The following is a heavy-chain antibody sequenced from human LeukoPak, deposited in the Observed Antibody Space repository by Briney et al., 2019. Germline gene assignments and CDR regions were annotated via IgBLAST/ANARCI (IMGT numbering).Heavy chain of an antibody. CDR3: ARSEAAAGRSVPKYNWFDP. J-gene: IGHJ5*02. Sequence: TSETLSLTCTVSGGSISSSSYYWGWIRQPPGKGLEWIGSIYYSGSTYYNPSLKSRVTISVDTSKNQFSLKLSSVTAADTAVYYCARSEAAAGRSVPKYNWFDPWGQGTLVTVSS. V-gene: IGHV4-39*01. D-gene: IGHD6-13*01. CDR1: GGSISSSSYY. CDR2: IYYSGST.